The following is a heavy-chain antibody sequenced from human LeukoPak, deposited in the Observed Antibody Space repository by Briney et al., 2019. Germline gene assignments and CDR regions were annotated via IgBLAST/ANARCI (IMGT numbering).Heavy chain of an antibody. CDR3: TSHTGTGDAFRPFHI. V-gene: IGHV3-48*04. Sequence: GGSLRLSCVASGFTFSNYHMVWVRQAPGKGLEWVSFINSRSSTIYYADSVKGRFTISRDNAKNSLYLQMNSLRAEDTAVYYCTSHTGTGDAFRPFHIWGQGTMVTVSS. J-gene: IGHJ3*02. CDR1: GFTFSNYH. D-gene: IGHD2-21*02. CDR2: INSRSSTI.